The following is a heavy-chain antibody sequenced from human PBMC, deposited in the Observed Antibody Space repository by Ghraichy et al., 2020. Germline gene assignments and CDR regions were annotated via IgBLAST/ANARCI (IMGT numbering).Heavy chain of an antibody. CDR2: ISDRSQHT. V-gene: IGHV3-23*01. CDR1: GFTFSTNA. CDR3: AKQTTTIFGVVDY. J-gene: IGHJ4*02. Sequence: GGSLRVSCAASGFTFSTNAMSWVRQAPGKGLEWVSAISDRSQHTYYADSVKGRFTISRDNSDNTLYLQMNSLSPEDTAIYYCAKQTTTIFGVVDYWGQGTLVTVSS. D-gene: IGHD3-3*01.